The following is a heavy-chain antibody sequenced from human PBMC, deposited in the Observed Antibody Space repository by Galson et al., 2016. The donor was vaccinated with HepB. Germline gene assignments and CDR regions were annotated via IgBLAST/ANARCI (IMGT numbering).Heavy chain of an antibody. CDR1: GFIFSGLW. Sequence: SLRLSCAASGFIFSGLWMNRVRQTPGKGLEWVAIIKQDGSEQKYVDSVKGRFTISRDNAKNSVYLQMNSLRVDDTAVYYCARMSGWELGNYFFKSWGQGTLVTVSS. J-gene: IGHJ5*02. D-gene: IGHD7-27*01. V-gene: IGHV3-7*03. CDR2: IKQDGSEQ. CDR3: ARMSGWELGNYFFKS.